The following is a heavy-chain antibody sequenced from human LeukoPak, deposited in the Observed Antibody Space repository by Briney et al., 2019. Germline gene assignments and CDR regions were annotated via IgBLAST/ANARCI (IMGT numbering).Heavy chain of an antibody. J-gene: IGHJ5*02. CDR3: AREVVIPPPYNWFDP. CDR2: ISSSGSTI. V-gene: IGHV3-48*03. D-gene: IGHD2-21*01. Sequence: PGGSLRLSCAASGFTFSSYAMSWVRQAPGKGLEWVSYISSSGSTIYYADSVKGRFTISRDNAKNSLYLQMNSLRAEDTAVYYCAREVVIPPPYNWFDPWGQGTLVTVSS. CDR1: GFTFSSYA.